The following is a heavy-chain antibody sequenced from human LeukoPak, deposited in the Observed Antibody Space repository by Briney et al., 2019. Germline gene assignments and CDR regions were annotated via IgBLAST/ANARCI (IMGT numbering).Heavy chain of an antibody. CDR3: TTDYRGMGYFDY. CDR1: GFTFSNAW. Sequence: PGGSLRLSCAASGFTFSNAWMSWVRQAPGKGLEWVGRIKSKTDGGTTDYAAPVKGRFTISRDDSKNTLYLQMNSLKTEDTAVYYCTTDYRGMGYFDYWGQGTLVTVSS. V-gene: IGHV3-15*01. J-gene: IGHJ4*02. CDR2: IKSKTDGGTT. D-gene: IGHD3-16*02.